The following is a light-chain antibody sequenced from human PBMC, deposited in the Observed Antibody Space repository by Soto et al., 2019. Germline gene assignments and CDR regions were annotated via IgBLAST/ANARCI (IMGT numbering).Light chain of an antibody. J-gene: IGKJ2*01. V-gene: IGKV3-15*01. CDR1: QSISRS. CDR3: HQYNDWPYT. CDR2: GAS. Sequence: EIVMTQSPATLSVSPGERATLSCRASQSISRSLAWYQQKPGQSPRLVFYGASTRATGIPVRFSGSGSGADFTLTISSLQSEDFAVYYCHQYNDWPYTFGQGTKVEIK.